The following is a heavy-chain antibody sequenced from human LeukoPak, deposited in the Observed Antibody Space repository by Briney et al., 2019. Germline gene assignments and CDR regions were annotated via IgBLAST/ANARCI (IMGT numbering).Heavy chain of an antibody. CDR2: INPSGGST. J-gene: IGHJ6*02. V-gene: IGHV1-46*01. Sequence: ASVKVSCKASGYTFTSYYMHWVRQAPGQGLEWMGIINPSGGSTSYAQKFQGRVTMTRDTSTSTVYMELSGLRSEDTAVYYCARDLEAYCGGDCYTYGMDVWGQGTTVTVSS. CDR1: GYTFTSYY. CDR3: ARDLEAYCGGDCYTYGMDV. D-gene: IGHD2-21*02.